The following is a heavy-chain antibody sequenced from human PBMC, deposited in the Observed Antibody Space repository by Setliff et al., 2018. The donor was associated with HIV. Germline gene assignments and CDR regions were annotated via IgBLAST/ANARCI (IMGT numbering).Heavy chain of an antibody. V-gene: IGHV4-34*01. CDR1: GGSFSGYS. D-gene: IGHD2-21*02. CDR2: LPQLCRP. J-gene: IGHJ2*01. CDR3: ARDFNGRDDRDGDDYLDL. Sequence: SETLSLTCAVSGGSFSGYSWSWIRPPPGKGLEWIGDLPQLCRPNYNPSLKRRVTISVDPSKSQFSLRRSEVTAADTAIYYCARDFNGRDDRDGDDYLDLWGRGT.